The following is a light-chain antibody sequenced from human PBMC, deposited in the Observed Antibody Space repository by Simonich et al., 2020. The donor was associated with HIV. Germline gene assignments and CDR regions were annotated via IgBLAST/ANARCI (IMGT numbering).Light chain of an antibody. CDR3: QESYGPPYT. V-gene: IGKV1-39*01. Sequence: DIQMTQSPSSLSASVGDRVTITCRASQGIRFYLAWYQQKPGKVPKLLIYGASSLQSGVPSRFSGSGSGTDFTLTISSLQAEDFATYYCQESYGPPYTFGQGTKLEIK. J-gene: IGKJ2*01. CDR1: QGIRFY. CDR2: GAS.